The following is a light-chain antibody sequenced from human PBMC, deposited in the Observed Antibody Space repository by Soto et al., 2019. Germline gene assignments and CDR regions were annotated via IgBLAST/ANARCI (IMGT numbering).Light chain of an antibody. CDR2: EVT. CDR1: SSDVGGYNY. J-gene: IGLJ1*01. V-gene: IGLV2-14*01. Sequence: QSALTRAASVSGSPGQSITISCTGTSSDVGGYNYVSWYQQHPGKAPKLMIYEVTNRPSGVSNRFSGSKSGNTASLTISGLQAEDEADYYCSSYTSRSTLVFGTGTKVTVL. CDR3: SSYTSRSTLV.